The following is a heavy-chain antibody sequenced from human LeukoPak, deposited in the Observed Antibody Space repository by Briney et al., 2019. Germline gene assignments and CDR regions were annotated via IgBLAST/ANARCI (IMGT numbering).Heavy chain of an antibody. CDR2: INEDGGEK. D-gene: IGHD3-10*01. J-gene: IGHJ3*02. Sequence: GGSLRLSCAASGFTFSSYWMSWIRQAPGKGLEWVANINEDGGEKYYVDFVKGRFTVSRDNAKNSLYLQMNSLKASDTAMYYCARPLSGNDAFDIWGQGTMVTVSS. CDR3: ARPLSGNDAFDI. CDR1: GFTFSSYW. V-gene: IGHV3-7*03.